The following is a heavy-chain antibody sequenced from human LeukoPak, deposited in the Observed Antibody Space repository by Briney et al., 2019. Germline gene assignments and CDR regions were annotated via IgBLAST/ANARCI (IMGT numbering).Heavy chain of an antibody. V-gene: IGHV3-21*01. J-gene: IGHJ4*02. D-gene: IGHD5-24*01. Sequence: AGGSLRLSCAASGFTFSSYSMNWVRQAPGKGLEWVSSISSSSSYIYYADSVKGRFTISRDNAKNSLYLQMNSLRAEDTAVYYCARRRDGYNLVDYWGQGTLVTVSS. CDR2: ISSSSSYI. CDR3: ARRRDGYNLVDY. CDR1: GFTFSSYS.